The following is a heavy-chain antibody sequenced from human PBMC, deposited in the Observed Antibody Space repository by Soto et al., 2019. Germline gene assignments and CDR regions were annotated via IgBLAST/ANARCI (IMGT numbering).Heavy chain of an antibody. CDR2: ISAYNANA. CDR3: ARENSYVDY. CDR1: GYTFRNFG. Sequence: QIQLLQSGAEVKKPGASVKVTCKASGYTFRNFGISWVRQAPGQGLEWMGWISAYNANANYAQKFQGRLTMTADTSTSTAYMELRILRSYDTAGYYCARENSYVDYWGDGTLGTESS. V-gene: IGHV1-18*01. J-gene: IGHJ4*01.